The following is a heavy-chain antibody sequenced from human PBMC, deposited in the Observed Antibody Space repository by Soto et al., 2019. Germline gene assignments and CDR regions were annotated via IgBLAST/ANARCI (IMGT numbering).Heavy chain of an antibody. V-gene: IGHV1-69*01. CDR2: INPIFGTA. CDR1: GYTFTGYY. CDR3: ARVLAAQLVGYFDL. Sequence: QVQLVQSGAEVKKPGASVKVSCKASGYTFTGYYMHWVRQAPGQGLEWMGWINPIFGTANYAQKFQGRVTITADESTSTAYMELSSLRSEDTAVYYCARVLAAQLVGYFDLWGRGTLVTVSS. D-gene: IGHD6-6*01. J-gene: IGHJ2*01.